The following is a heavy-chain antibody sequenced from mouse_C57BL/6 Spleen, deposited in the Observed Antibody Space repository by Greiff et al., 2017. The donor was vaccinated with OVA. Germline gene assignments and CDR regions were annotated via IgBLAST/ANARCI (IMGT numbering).Heavy chain of an antibody. CDR2: IDPEDGET. CDR1: GFNIKDYY. D-gene: IGHD2-1*01. V-gene: IGHV14-2*01. Sequence: EVKLQQSGAELVKPGASVQLSCTASGFNIKDYYMHWVKQRTEQGLEWIGRIDPEDGETKYAPKFPGKATITADTSSNTAYLQLSSLTSEDTAVYYCARRGNYDYWGQGTTLTVSS. J-gene: IGHJ2*01. CDR3: ARRGNYDY.